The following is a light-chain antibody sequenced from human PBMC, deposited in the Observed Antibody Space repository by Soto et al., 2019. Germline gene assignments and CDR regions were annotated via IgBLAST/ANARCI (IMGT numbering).Light chain of an antibody. CDR1: QSITNR. J-gene: IGKJ1*01. CDR2: KAS. V-gene: IGKV1-5*03. Sequence: DIQMTQSPSALSASVGDRVTITCRASQSITNRLAWYQQKLGKAPKLLIYKASSLESGVPSRFSGSGSGTEFTLTLSRLQPDDFATYYCQHYGSFPWTFGQGTKVEIK. CDR3: QHYGSFPWT.